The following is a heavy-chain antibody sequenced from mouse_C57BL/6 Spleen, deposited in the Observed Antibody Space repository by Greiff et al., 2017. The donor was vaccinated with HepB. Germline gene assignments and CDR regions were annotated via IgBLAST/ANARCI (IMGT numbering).Heavy chain of an antibody. CDR2: ISDGGSYT. D-gene: IGHD5-1*01. CDR3: ARGGVLYYFDY. V-gene: IGHV5-4*01. CDR1: GFTFSSYA. Sequence: DVQLQESGGGLVKPGGSLKLSCAASGFTFSSYAMSWVRQTPEKRLEWVATISDGGSYTYYPDNVKGRFTISRDNAKNNLYLQMSHLKSEDTAMYYCARGGVLYYFDYWGQGTTLTVSS. J-gene: IGHJ2*01.